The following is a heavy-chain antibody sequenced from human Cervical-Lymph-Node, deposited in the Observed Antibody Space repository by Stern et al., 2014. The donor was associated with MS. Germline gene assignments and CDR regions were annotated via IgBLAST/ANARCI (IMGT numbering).Heavy chain of an antibody. D-gene: IGHD6-6*01. CDR2: ISTSNGTI. Sequence: MQLVQSGGDVVKPGGSLRLSCEASGFSFSTFGMHWVRQAPGNGLEWIAYISTSNGTIYYAHYVQGRFTISRDPAETLLYLQMNSLTVEDTAQYYCARDSSSRLKLDYWGQGTLVTVSS. V-gene: IGHV3-48*01. CDR3: ARDSSSRLKLDY. CDR1: GFSFSTFG. J-gene: IGHJ4*02.